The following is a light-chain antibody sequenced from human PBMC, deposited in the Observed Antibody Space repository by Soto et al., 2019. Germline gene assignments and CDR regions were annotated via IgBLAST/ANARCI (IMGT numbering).Light chain of an antibody. J-gene: IGLJ3*02. CDR2: IND. Sequence: QSVLTQPPSASGTPGQRVTISCSGSSSNIGSNTVNWYQQLPGTAPKLLIFINDQRPSGVPDRFSGSKSGTSASLAISGLHSEHEADYYCAAWDDSLSTWVFGGGTKLTV. V-gene: IGLV1-44*01. CDR1: SSNIGSNT. CDR3: AAWDDSLSTWV.